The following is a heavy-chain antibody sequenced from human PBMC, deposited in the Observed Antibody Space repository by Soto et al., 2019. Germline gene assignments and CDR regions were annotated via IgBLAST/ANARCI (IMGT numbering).Heavy chain of an antibody. Sequence: GGSLRLSCAASGFTFSSYSMNWVRQAPGKGLEWVSSISSTTSHIYYTDSVQGRFTISRDNAKNSLYLQMDSLRAEDTAMYYCAGLLASRYSDSWYKGWHIDYWGQGTLVTVSS. CDR1: GFTFSSYS. CDR2: ISSTTSHI. D-gene: IGHD1-26*01. V-gene: IGHV3-21*01. J-gene: IGHJ4*02. CDR3: AGLLASRYSDSWYKGWHIDY.